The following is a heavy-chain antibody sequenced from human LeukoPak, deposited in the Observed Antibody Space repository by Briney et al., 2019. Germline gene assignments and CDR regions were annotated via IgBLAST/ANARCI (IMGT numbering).Heavy chain of an antibody. CDR1: GGSISSSNW. V-gene: IGHV4-4*02. D-gene: IGHD3-3*01. J-gene: IGHJ4*02. CDR2: INHSGST. CDR3: AGIHLEQPFDY. Sequence: SETLSLTCAVSGGSISSSNWWSWVRPPPGKGLEWIGEINHSGSTNYNPSLKSRVTISVDTSKNQFSLKQSSVTAADTAVYYCAGIHLEQPFDYWGQGTLVTVSS.